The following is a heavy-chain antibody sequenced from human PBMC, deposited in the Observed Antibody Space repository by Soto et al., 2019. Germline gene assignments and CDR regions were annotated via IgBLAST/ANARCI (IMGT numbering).Heavy chain of an antibody. V-gene: IGHV4-31*03. D-gene: IGHD2-21*01. Sequence: QVQLQESGPGLVKPSQTLSLTCTVSGGSISSGGYYWSWIRQHPGKGLEWIGYIYYSGSTYYNPSLKSRVTISVDTSKNQFSLKLSSVTAADTAVYYCARSIEVIAGGLNWFDPWGQGTLVTVSS. CDR2: IYYSGST. CDR1: GGSISSGGYY. J-gene: IGHJ5*02. CDR3: ARSIEVIAGGLNWFDP.